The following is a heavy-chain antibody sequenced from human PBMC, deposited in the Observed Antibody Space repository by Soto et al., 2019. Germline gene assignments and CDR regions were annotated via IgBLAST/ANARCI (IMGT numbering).Heavy chain of an antibody. D-gene: IGHD6-6*01. V-gene: IGHV3-21*01. CDR3: ARGGSSSDYYYYYMDV. Sequence: EVQLVESGGGLVKPGGSLRLSCAASGFTFSSYSMNWVRQAPGKGLEWVSSISSSSSYIYYADSVKGRFTISRDDAKNSLYLQMNSLRAEDTAGYYCARGGSSSDYYYYYMDVWGKGTTVTVSS. J-gene: IGHJ6*03. CDR1: GFTFSSYS. CDR2: ISSSSSYI.